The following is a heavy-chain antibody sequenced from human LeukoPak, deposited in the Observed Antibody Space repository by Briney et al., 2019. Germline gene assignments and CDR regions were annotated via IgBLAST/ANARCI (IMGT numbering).Heavy chain of an antibody. J-gene: IGHJ4*02. V-gene: IGHV3-53*01. CDR2: IYSGGST. D-gene: IGHD4-23*01. Sequence: PXGSLRLSCAASGFTFSSNYMSWVRQAPGKGLEWVSVIYSGGSTYYSDSVKGRFTISRDNSKNTLYLQMNSLRAEDTAVYYCARDGPGYGGNSIYWGQGTLVTVSS. CDR3: ARDGPGYGGNSIY. CDR1: GFTFSSNY.